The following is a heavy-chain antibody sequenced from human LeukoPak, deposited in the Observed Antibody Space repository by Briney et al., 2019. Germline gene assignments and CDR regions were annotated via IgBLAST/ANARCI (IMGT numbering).Heavy chain of an antibody. CDR2: IYHSGST. CDR1: GGSISSGGYY. D-gene: IGHD2-2*01. CDR3: ARSVVGDAFDI. J-gene: IGHJ3*02. Sequence: SQTLSLTCTVSGGSISSGGYYWSWLRPPPGRGLEWIGYIYHSGSTYYNPSLKSRVTISVDRSKNQFSLKLSSVTAADTAVYYCARSVVGDAFDIWGQGTMVTVSS. V-gene: IGHV4-30-2*01.